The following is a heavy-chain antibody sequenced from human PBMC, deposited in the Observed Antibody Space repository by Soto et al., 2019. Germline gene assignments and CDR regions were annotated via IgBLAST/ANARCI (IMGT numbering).Heavy chain of an antibody. D-gene: IGHD3-22*01. CDR3: AKDPLAISGYEPRDAFDI. CDR1: GFTFSSYA. J-gene: IGHJ3*02. V-gene: IGHV3-23*01. CDR2: ISGSGGST. Sequence: GSLRRSCAASGFTFSSYAMSWVRQAPGKGLAWVSAISGSGGSTYYADSVKGRFTLSRDNSKNTLYLQMNSLRAEDTAVYYCAKDPLAISGYEPRDAFDIWGQGTMVTVSS.